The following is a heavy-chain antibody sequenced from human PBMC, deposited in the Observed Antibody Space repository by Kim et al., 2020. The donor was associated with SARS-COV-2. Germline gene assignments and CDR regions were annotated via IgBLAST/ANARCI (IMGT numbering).Heavy chain of an antibody. J-gene: IGHJ4*02. V-gene: IGHV3-23*01. CDR1: GFTFTNYF. CDR3: AEPPGTYD. D-gene: IGHD3-10*01. CDR2: ITGDGSDT. Sequence: GGSLRLSCTASGFTFTNYFMSWVRQAPGKGLEWVSTITGDGSDTFYADSVKGRFTISRDNSKNSLYLQMNSLRAEDTAVYYCAEPPGTYDWGQGYIVTLS.